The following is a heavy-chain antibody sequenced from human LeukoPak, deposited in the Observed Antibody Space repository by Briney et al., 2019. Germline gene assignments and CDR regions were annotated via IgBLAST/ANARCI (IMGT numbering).Heavy chain of an antibody. D-gene: IGHD5-12*01. V-gene: IGHV4-39*07. J-gene: IGHJ3*02. Sequence: SETLSLTCTVPGGSISSTTYYWAWIRQPPGKGLEWIGEINHSGSTNYNPSLKSRVTISVDTSKNQFSLKLNSVTAADTAVYYCARASVLATIKNAFDIWGQGTMVTVSS. CDR3: ARASVLATIKNAFDI. CDR2: INHSGST. CDR1: GGSISSTTYY.